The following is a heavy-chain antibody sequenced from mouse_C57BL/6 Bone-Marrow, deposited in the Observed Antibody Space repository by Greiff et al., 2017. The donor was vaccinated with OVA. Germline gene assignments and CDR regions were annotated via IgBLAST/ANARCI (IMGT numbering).Heavy chain of an antibody. Sequence: QVQLKQSGAELVKPGASVKISCKASGYAFSSYWMNWVKQRPGKGLEWIGQIYPGDGDTNYNGKFKGKATLTADKSSSTSYMQLSSLTSEDSAVYFCARGKYYGSRPYWYFDVWGTGTTVTVSS. V-gene: IGHV1-80*01. D-gene: IGHD1-1*01. J-gene: IGHJ1*03. CDR2: IYPGDGDT. CDR1: GYAFSSYW. CDR3: ARGKYYGSRPYWYFDV.